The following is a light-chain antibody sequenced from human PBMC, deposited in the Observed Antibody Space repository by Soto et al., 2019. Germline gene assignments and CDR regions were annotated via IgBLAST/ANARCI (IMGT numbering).Light chain of an antibody. CDR1: QSVSPY. CDR2: GAS. CDR3: QQYGSSPPVT. Sequence: EIVLTQSPGTLSLSPGERATLCCRASQSVSPYLAWYQHKPGQAPRLLIYGASSRATGIPDRFSGSGSGTDFTLTISRLEPEDFAVYFCQQYGSSPPVTFGPGTKVDLK. J-gene: IGKJ3*01. V-gene: IGKV3-20*01.